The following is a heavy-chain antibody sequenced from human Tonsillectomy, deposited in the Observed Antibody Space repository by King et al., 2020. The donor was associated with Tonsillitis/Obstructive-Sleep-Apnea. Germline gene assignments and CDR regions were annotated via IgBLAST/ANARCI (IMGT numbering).Heavy chain of an antibody. V-gene: IGHV3-21*01. D-gene: IGHD2-8*01. CDR3: ARDEGVVGMGYINYYYYMDV. J-gene: IGHJ6*03. Sequence: APGKGLEWVSSISSSSSYIYYADSVKGRFTISRDNAKNSLYLQMNSLRAEDTAVYYCARDEGVVGMGYINYYYYMDVWGKGTTVTVSS. CDR2: ISSSSSYI.